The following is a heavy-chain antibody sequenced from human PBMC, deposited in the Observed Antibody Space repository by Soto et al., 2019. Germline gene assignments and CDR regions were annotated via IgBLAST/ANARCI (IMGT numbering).Heavy chain of an antibody. D-gene: IGHD3-22*01. CDR2: IVPMFGTA. CDR1: GGTFRTFA. Sequence: QVQLVQSGAEVKKPGSSVKVSCKSSGGTFRTFAFSWVRQAPGQGLQWMGGIVPMFGTANYAQKFQGRVTITADASTSTAYMELTSLRSEDAAVYYCARGVRDSSGYDVDSWGQGTLVTVSS. CDR3: ARGVRDSSGYDVDS. J-gene: IGHJ4*02. V-gene: IGHV1-69*01.